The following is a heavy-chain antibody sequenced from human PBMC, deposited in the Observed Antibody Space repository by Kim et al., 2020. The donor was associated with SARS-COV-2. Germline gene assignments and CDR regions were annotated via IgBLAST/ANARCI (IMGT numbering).Heavy chain of an antibody. CDR2: ISGSGGST. J-gene: IGHJ4*02. CDR1: GFTFSSYA. V-gene: IGHV3-23*01. CDR3: AKPGQGDRRNIAARPFDY. D-gene: IGHD6-6*01. Sequence: GGSLRLSCAASGFTFSSYAMSWVRQAPGTGLEWVSAISGSGGSTYYADSVKGRFTISRDNSKNTLYLQMNSLRAEDTAVYYCAKPGQGDRRNIAARPFDYWGQGTLVTVSS.